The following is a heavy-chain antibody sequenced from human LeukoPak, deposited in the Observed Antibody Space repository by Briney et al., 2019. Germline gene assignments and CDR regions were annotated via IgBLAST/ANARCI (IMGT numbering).Heavy chain of an antibody. J-gene: IGHJ4*02. CDR1: GGSFSGYY. CDR3: ARGRSYSSSWYRLGYYFDY. V-gene: IGHV4-34*01. Sequence: SETLSLTCAVYGGSFSGYYWSWIRQPPGKGLEWIGEINHSGSTNHNPSLKSRVTISVDTSKNQFSLKLSSVTAADTAVYYCARGRSYSSSWYRLGYYFDYWGQGTLVTVSS. D-gene: IGHD6-13*01. CDR2: INHSGST.